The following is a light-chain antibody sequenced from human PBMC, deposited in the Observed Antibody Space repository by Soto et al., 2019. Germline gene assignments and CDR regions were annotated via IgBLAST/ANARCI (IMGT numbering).Light chain of an antibody. CDR3: QQGYSTTRVP. Sequence: DIQMTQSPSSLSAAIGDRVTITCRASQSIKNYLNWYQHKPGSAPKLLIFGASNLESGVPSRFSGSVSGTEFTLSISSLQPEDFATYYCQQGYSTTRVPFGQGTRLEVK. CDR2: GAS. V-gene: IGKV1-39*01. J-gene: IGKJ5*01. CDR1: QSIKNY.